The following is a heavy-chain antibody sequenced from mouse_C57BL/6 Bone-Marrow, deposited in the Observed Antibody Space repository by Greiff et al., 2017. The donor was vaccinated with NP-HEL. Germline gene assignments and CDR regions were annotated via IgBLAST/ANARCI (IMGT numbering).Heavy chain of an antibody. V-gene: IGHV1-52*01. CDR2: IDPSDSET. CDR1: GYTFTSYW. Sequence: QVQLQQPGAELVRPGSSVKLSCKASGYTFTSYWMHWVKQRPIQGLEWIGNIDPSDSETHYNQKFKDKATLTVDKSSSTAYMQLSSLTSEDSAVYYCARGDYYGSSNAYFDVWGTGTTVTVSS. CDR3: ARGDYYGSSNAYFDV. J-gene: IGHJ1*03. D-gene: IGHD1-1*01.